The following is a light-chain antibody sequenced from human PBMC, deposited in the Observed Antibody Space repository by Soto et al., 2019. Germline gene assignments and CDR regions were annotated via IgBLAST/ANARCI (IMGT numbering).Light chain of an antibody. Sequence: DIQMTQSPSSLSASVGDRVTITCRTSQAIKNDLGWYQQIPGKAPKRLIYGTSSMQNGVPSRFSGRGSGTESLLISSGLQPEDFASYYCLQHHSFPRTFGQGTKVEIK. V-gene: IGKV1-17*01. CDR1: QAIKND. J-gene: IGKJ1*01. CDR3: LQHHSFPRT. CDR2: GTS.